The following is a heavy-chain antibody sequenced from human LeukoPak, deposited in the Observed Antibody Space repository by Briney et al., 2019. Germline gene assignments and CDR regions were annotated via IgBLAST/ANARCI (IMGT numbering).Heavy chain of an antibody. CDR2: INPNSGGT. Sequence: ASVKVSCKASGYTFTGYYMHWVRQAPGQGLEWMGWINPNSGGTNYAQKFQGRVTMTRDTSISTAYMGLSRLRSDDTAVYYCASSRGYPHKFLEDYYYMDVWGKGTTVTVSS. J-gene: IGHJ6*03. D-gene: IGHD3-3*01. CDR1: GYTFTGYY. CDR3: ASSRGYPHKFLEDYYYMDV. V-gene: IGHV1-2*02.